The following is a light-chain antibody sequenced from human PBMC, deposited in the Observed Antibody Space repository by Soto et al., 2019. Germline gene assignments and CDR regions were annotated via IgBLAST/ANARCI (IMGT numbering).Light chain of an antibody. Sequence: EIVLTQSPGTLSLSPGERATLSCRASLSVSSSYLAWYQQKPGQAPRLLIYGASSRATGIPDRFSGSASGTDFTLTISRPEPDDFAVYYCQQYGSSLLTFGGGTKVEIK. CDR1: LSVSSSY. V-gene: IGKV3-20*01. J-gene: IGKJ4*01. CDR2: GAS. CDR3: QQYGSSLLT.